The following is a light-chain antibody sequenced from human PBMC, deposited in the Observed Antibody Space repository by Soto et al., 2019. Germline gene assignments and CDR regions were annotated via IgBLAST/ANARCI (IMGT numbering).Light chain of an antibody. V-gene: IGKV3-20*01. CDR2: DAS. J-gene: IGKJ1*01. CDR1: QSVSSTY. CDR3: QQYGSSPTT. Sequence: EVVLTQSPGTLSLSPGERATLSCRASQSVSSTYLIWYQQKPGQAPRLLIYDASSRATGIPDRFSGSGSGTDFTLTISRLEPEDFAVYYCQQYGSSPTTFGQGTKVDIK.